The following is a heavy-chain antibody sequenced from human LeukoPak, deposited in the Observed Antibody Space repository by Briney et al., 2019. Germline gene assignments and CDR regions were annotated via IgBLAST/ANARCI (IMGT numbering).Heavy chain of an antibody. V-gene: IGHV1-46*01. J-gene: IGHJ4*02. CDR3: ARGPGYSGYDYDY. Sequence: ASVKVPCKASGYTFMSYYMHWVRQAPGQGLEWMGIINPSGGTTSYAQKFQGRVTMTRDTSTSTAYMELRSLRSDDTAVYYCARGPGYSGYDYDYWGQGTLVTVSS. CDR2: INPSGGTT. CDR1: GYTFMSYY. D-gene: IGHD5-12*01.